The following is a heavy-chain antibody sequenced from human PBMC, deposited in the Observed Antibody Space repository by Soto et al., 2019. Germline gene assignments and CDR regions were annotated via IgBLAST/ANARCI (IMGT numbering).Heavy chain of an antibody. J-gene: IGHJ4*02. V-gene: IGHV5-51*01. CDR1: GYIFHNYW. Sequence: GESLNISFQASGYIFHNYWIGWVRQMPGKGLEWLGIIYPGDSNIRYNPSFQGQVTISADKSLSTTYLHWSSLKASDNAMYYCARKRYFDYWGQGTLVTVSS. CDR3: ARKRYFDY. CDR2: IYPGDSNI.